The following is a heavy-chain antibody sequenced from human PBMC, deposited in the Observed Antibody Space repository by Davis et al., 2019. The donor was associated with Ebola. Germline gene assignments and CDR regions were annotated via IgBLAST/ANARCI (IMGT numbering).Heavy chain of an antibody. D-gene: IGHD6-19*01. J-gene: IGHJ4*02. V-gene: IGHV1-3*01. CDR1: GYTFTGYY. CDR3: ARASFGYNSGWYADY. CDR2: VHGGNGNT. Sequence: AASVKVSCKASGYTFTGYYMHWVRQAPGQRLEWMGWVHGGNGNTKYSQRFQGRVTITTDTSASTVYLDLTSLRSEDTAVFYCARASFGYNSGWYADYWGPGSLVTVSS.